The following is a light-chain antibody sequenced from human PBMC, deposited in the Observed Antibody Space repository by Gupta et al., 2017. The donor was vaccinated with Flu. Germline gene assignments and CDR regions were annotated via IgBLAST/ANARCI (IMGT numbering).Light chain of an antibody. V-gene: IGLV2-14*01. CDR2: EVS. J-gene: IGLJ2*01. CDR1: SAIGDYNS. Sequence: SAIGDYNSDSCYHQRADNAPILLIFEVSNRPSVVSALFSGSTAGNTAFLTISVLQSEDDADYYYSSYRNSNLLVLFGGGTKLTVL. CDR3: SSYRNSNLLVL.